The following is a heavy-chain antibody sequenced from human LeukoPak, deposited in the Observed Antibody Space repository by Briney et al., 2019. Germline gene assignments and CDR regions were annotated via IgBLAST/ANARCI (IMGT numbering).Heavy chain of an antibody. J-gene: IGHJ4*02. V-gene: IGHV3-30-3*01. CDR2: ISYDGSNK. CDR1: GFTFNTYA. CDR3: AREEWYYFDY. D-gene: IGHD3-3*01. Sequence: GRSLRPSCVASGFTFNTYAIHWVRQAPGKGLEWVAVISYDGSNKYYEDSVKGRFTISRDNSKNTLYLQMNSLRAEDMAVYYCAREEWYYFDYWGQGTLVTVSS.